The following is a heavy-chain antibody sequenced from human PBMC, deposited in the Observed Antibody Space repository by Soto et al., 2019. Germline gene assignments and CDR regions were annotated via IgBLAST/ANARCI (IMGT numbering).Heavy chain of an antibody. D-gene: IGHD4-17*01. V-gene: IGHV3-30-3*01. CDR3: ARDYNHYGDYEVGY. CDR1: GGTFISYA. CDR2: ISYDGSNK. J-gene: IGHJ4*02. Sequence: PGGSLRLSCAASGGTFISYAMHWVRQATGKGLEWVAVISYDGSNKYYADSVKGRFTISRDNSKNTLYLQMNSLRAEDTAVYYCARDYNHYGDYEVGYWGQGALVTVSS.